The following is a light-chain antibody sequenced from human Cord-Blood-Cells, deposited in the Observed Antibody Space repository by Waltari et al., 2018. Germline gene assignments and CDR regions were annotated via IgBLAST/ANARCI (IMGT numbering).Light chain of an antibody. J-gene: IGLJ2*01. CDR1: SRDVGGYNY. V-gene: IGLV2-14*01. Sequence: QSALTQPAPVSGSPGQSSTRPCTRTSRDVGGYNYVSWYQQHPGKAPQHMIYVVSNRPSGVSNRFPGSKSCNTASLTISGLQAEDEADYYCSSYTSSRVVGGGTKLTVL. CDR2: VVS. CDR3: SSYTSSRV.